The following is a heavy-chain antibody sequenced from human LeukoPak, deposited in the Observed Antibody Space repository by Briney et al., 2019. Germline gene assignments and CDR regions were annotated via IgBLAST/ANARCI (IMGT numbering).Heavy chain of an antibody. CDR3: ARQSGTYWGLDY. CDR2: MNVKTGAT. CDR1: GYTFTDYY. Sequence: ASVTVSCKASGYTFTDYYIHWVRQAPGHGLEWLGWMNVKTGATSSAQKFPGRFTMARDTSIGTASMEFSSLTSDDTAVYYCARQSGTYWGLDYWGQGTLVTVSS. D-gene: IGHD1-26*01. J-gene: IGHJ4*02. V-gene: IGHV1-2*02.